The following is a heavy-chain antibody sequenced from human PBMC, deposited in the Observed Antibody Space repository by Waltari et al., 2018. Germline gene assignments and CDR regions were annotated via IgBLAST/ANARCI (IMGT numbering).Heavy chain of an antibody. CDR3: ARDRTRGPGFSSQLDP. CDR2: LYDTDNT. J-gene: IGHJ5*02. CDR1: GASTQTES. V-gene: IGHV4-59*01. Sequence: QVQLQESGPGLVQPSATLSPTCPVFGASTQTESWNWIRQPPGTGLEWIGCLYDTDNTNYTPSFKGRVTISVDTSNNEFSLTLSSVTAADTAFYYWARDRTRGPGFSSQLDPWGQGTLVIVSS. D-gene: IGHD6-13*01.